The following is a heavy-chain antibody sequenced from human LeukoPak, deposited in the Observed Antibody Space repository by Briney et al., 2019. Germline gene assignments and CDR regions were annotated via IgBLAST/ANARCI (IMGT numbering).Heavy chain of an antibody. CDR3: ASRRRGIAGAGGDAFDI. CDR2: IIPILGIA. CDR1: GGTFSSYA. D-gene: IGHD6-19*01. J-gene: IGHJ3*02. Sequence: RASVKVSCKASGGTFSSYAISWVRQAPGQGLEWMGRIIPILGIANYAQKFQGRVTITADKSTSTAYMELSSLRSEDTAVYYCASRRRGIAGAGGDAFDIWGQGKMVTVSS. V-gene: IGHV1-69*04.